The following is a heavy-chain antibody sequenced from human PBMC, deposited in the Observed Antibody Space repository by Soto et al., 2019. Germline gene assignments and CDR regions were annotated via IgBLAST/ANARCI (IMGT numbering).Heavy chain of an antibody. CDR1: GGSLSSSNR. CDR2: IYHTGNA. J-gene: IGHJ4*02. D-gene: IGHD6-13*01. Sequence: QVQLQDSGPGLVKPSWTLYLICAVSGGSLSSSNRWSWLRRPPGKGLEWIGEIYHTGNANYNPSLMGRVTILVDKSINHCSLQLRFVPAADTAVYFCARVMGVASGGPLDYWGRGALVSVSS. V-gene: IGHV4-4*02. CDR3: ARVMGVASGGPLDY.